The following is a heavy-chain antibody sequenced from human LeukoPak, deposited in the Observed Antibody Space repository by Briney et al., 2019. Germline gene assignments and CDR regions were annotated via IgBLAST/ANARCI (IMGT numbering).Heavy chain of an antibody. CDR3: ARQVYCGGDCYPDAFDI. Sequence: GASVKVSCKASGYTFTSYDINWVRQATGQGLEWMGWMNPNSGNTGYAQKFQGRVTMTRNTSISTAYMELSSLRSEDTAVYYCARQVYCGGDCYPDAFDIWGQGIMVTVSS. D-gene: IGHD2-21*02. V-gene: IGHV1-8*01. CDR2: MNPNSGNT. CDR1: GYTFTSYD. J-gene: IGHJ3*02.